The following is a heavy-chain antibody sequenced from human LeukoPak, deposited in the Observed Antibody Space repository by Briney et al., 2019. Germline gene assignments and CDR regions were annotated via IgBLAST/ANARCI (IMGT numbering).Heavy chain of an antibody. CDR2: IYYSGST. CDR3: ARHVTSHFGELMSFDY. CDR1: GGSISSYY. V-gene: IGHV4-59*08. D-gene: IGHD3-10*01. Sequence: SETLSLTCTVSGGSISSYYWSWIRQPPGKGLEWIGYIYYSGSTNYNPSLKSRVTISVDTSKNQFSLKLSSVTAADTAVYYCARHVTSHFGELMSFDYWGQGTLVTVSS. J-gene: IGHJ4*02.